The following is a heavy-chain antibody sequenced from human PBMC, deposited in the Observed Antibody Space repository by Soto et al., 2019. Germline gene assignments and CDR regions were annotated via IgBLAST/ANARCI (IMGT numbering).Heavy chain of an antibody. CDR2: ISGSGGST. D-gene: IGHD2-15*01. V-gene: IGHV3-23*01. CDR3: ARELGYCSGGSCYMDGAFDF. Sequence: PGGSLRLSCAASGFTFSSYAMSWVRQAPGKGLEWVSAISGSGGSTYYADSVKGRFTISRDNSKNTLYLQMNSLRAEDTAVYYCARELGYCSGGSCYMDGAFDFWGQGTMVTVSS. J-gene: IGHJ3*01. CDR1: GFTFSSYA.